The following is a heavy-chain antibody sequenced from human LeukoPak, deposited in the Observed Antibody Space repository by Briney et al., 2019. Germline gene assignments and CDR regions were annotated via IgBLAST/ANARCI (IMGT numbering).Heavy chain of an antibody. CDR3: AKDAVEWLADY. Sequence: GGSLRLSCAASGFTFDDYAMHWVRQAPGKGLEWVSGISWNRGSIGYADSVKGRFTISRDNAKNSLYLQMNSLRAEDTALYYCAKDAVEWLADYWGQGTLVTVSS. CDR2: ISWNRGSI. V-gene: IGHV3-9*01. J-gene: IGHJ4*02. D-gene: IGHD6-19*01. CDR1: GFTFDDYA.